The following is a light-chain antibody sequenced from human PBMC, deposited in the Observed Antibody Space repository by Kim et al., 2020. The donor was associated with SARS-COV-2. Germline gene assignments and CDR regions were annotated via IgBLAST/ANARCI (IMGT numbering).Light chain of an antibody. Sequence: AIHLTQSPSSLSASVGDRVTITCRTSQDISSALAWYRQKPGQAPDPLIYDASTLEGGVPSRFIGSGSGTDFSLTISRLQPEDFAIYYCQQFNTYPLTFGGGTKVDIK. CDR2: DAS. CDR1: QDISSA. V-gene: IGKV1-13*02. CDR3: QQFNTYPLT. J-gene: IGKJ4*01.